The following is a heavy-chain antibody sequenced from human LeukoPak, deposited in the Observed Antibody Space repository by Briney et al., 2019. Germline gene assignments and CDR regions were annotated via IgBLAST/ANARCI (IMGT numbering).Heavy chain of an antibody. V-gene: IGHV1-46*01. Sequence: ASVKVSCKASGYTFTSYYMHWVRQAPGQGLEWMGIINPSGGSTSYAQKFQGRVIMTRDTSTGTVYMELSSLRSEDTAVYYCASELSRGDEGFDYWGQGTLVTVSS. D-gene: IGHD3-10*01. CDR1: GYTFTSYY. J-gene: IGHJ4*02. CDR3: ASELSRGDEGFDY. CDR2: INPSGGST.